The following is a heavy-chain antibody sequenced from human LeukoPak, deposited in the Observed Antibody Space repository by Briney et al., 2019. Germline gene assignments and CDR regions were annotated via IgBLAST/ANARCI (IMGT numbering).Heavy chain of an antibody. V-gene: IGHV3-74*01. CDR3: ARDFNYLDY. Sequence: PGGSLRLSCAASGFTFSSYWMHWVRQAPGKGLVWVSRINSDGSSTSYADSVKGRFTISRDNAKNTLYQMNSLGAEDTAVYYCARDFNYLDYWGQGTLVTVSS. CDR2: INSDGSST. CDR1: GFTFSSYW. J-gene: IGHJ4*02.